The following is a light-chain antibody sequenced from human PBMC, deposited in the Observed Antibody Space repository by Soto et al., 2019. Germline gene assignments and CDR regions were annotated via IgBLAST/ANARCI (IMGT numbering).Light chain of an antibody. CDR3: QSYDSSLSAHVV. J-gene: IGLJ2*01. Sequence: QSVLTQPPSVSGAPGQRVTISCTGSSSNIGAGYDVHWYQQLPGTAHKLLIYGNSNRPSGVPDRFSGSKSGTSASLAITGLQAEDEADYYCQSYDSSLSAHVVFGGGTKVTVL. CDR1: SSNIGAGYD. V-gene: IGLV1-40*01. CDR2: GNS.